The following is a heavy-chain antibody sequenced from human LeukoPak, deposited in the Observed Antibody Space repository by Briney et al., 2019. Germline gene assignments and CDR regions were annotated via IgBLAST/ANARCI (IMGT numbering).Heavy chain of an antibody. CDR2: IYYSGST. D-gene: IGHD3-22*01. J-gene: IGHJ3*02. V-gene: IGHV4-59*11. CDR3: ARARNYYDSSGFYYEGDAFDI. Sequence: SETLSLTCSVSGGSITGQYWSWIRQPPGKGLEWIGYIYYSGSTKYNPSLKSRVTISVDTSKNQFSLKLSSVTAADTAVYYCARARNYYDSSGFYYEGDAFDIWGQGTMVTVSS. CDR1: GGSITGQY.